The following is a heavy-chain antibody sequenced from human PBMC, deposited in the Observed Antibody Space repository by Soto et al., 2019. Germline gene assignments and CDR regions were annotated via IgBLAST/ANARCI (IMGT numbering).Heavy chain of an antibody. CDR3: ARSRPLLWFGELRFLGPDY. CDR2: ISAYNGNT. D-gene: IGHD3-10*01. J-gene: IGHJ4*02. V-gene: IGHV1-18*01. CDR1: GYTFTSYG. Sequence: ASVKVSCKASGYTFTSYGISWVRRAPGQGLEWMGWISAYNGNTNYAQKLQGRVTMTTDTSTSTAYMELRSLRSDDTAVYYCARSRPLLWFGELRFLGPDYWGQGTLVTVSS.